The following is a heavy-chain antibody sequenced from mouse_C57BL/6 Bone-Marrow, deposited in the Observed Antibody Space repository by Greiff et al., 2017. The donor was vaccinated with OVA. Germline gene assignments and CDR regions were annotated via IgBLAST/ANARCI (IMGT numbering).Heavy chain of an antibody. V-gene: IGHV5-6*01. CDR3: ARERLRRFRWFAY. CDR2: ISSGGSYT. J-gene: IGHJ3*01. D-gene: IGHD2-4*01. Sequence: EVKLMESGGDLVKPGGSLKLSCAASGFTFSSYGMSWVRQTPDKRLEWVATISSGGSYTYYPDSVKGRFTISRDNAKNTLYLQMSSLKSEDTAMYCCARERLRRFRWFAYWGQGTLVTVSA. CDR1: GFTFSSYG.